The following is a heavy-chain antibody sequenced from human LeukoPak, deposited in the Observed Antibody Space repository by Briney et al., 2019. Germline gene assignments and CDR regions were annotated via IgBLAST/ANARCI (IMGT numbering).Heavy chain of an antibody. Sequence: SETLSLTCAVYGGSFSGYYWSWIRQPPGKGLEWIGEINHSGSTNYNPSLKSRVTISVDTSKNQFSLKLSSVTAADTAVCYCARGRITMIFWGQGTLVTVSS. CDR1: GGSFSGYY. V-gene: IGHV4-34*01. CDR3: ARGRITMIF. CDR2: INHSGST. D-gene: IGHD3-22*01. J-gene: IGHJ4*02.